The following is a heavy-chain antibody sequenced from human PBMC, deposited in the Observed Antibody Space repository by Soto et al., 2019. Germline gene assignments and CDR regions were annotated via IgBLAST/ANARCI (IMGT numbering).Heavy chain of an antibody. CDR1: GFTFSDYY. V-gene: IGHV3-11*01. Sequence: GGSLRLSCAASGFTFSDYYMSWIRQAPGKGLEWVSYISSSGSTIYYADSVKGRFTISRDNAKNSLYLQMNSLRAEDTAVYYCARDLGISSSTSERGVYWGQGTLVTVSS. D-gene: IGHD2-2*01. CDR2: ISSSGSTI. J-gene: IGHJ4*02. CDR3: ARDLGISSSTSERGVY.